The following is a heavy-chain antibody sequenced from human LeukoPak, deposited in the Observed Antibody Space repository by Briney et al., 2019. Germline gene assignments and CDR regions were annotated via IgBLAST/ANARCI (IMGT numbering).Heavy chain of an antibody. V-gene: IGHV3-33*01. CDR2: IWHDGSSK. CDR1: GFTFSSYL. D-gene: IGHD2-2*01. Sequence: GGSLRLSCAASGFTFSSYLMHWVRRAPGKGLEWVAVIWHDGSSKYYADSVRGRFSISRDNSKKTLYLQMNSPRAEDTAVYYCARGSTSSSYQYGMDVWGQGTTVTVSS. CDR3: ARGSTSSSYQYGMDV. J-gene: IGHJ6*02.